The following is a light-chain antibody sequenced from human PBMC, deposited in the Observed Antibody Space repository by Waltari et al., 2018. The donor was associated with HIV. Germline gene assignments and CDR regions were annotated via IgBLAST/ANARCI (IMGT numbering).Light chain of an antibody. CDR1: STDNGTYII. V-gene: IGLV2-8*01. CDR2: DVT. CDR3: VSYTEKDTFLL. J-gene: IGLJ2*01. Sequence: QSALPQPPSASWSPGHSVAITCTAPSTDNGTYIIVSWYQHHPGKAPKLLIYDVTRRPPGIPDRFSGTKSGYTASLTVSDLQVEDEADYYCVSYTEKDTFLLFGGGTKLAV.